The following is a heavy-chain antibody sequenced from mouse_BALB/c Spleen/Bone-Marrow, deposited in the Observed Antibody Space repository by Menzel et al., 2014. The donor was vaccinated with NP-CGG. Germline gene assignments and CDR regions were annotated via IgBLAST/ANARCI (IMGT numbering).Heavy chain of an antibody. D-gene: IGHD4-1*01. Sequence: VQLQQSGAELVRPGTSVKVSCKASGYAFTNHLIEWVKQRPGQGLEWIGVINPGSGSTNYNENFKGKATLTADKFSSTPYMQLSSLTSDDSAIYFCARRLTGTLYFDYWGQGTTPTVSS. V-gene: IGHV1-54*03. CDR2: INPGSGST. CDR3: ARRLTGTLYFDY. J-gene: IGHJ2*01. CDR1: GYAFTNHL.